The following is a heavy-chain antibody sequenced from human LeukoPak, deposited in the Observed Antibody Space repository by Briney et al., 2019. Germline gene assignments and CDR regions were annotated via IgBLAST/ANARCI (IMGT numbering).Heavy chain of an antibody. D-gene: IGHD5-18*01. J-gene: IGHJ6*02. V-gene: IGHV3-23*01. CDR3: ARRSRGYSYGSDYYYGMDV. CDR2: ISGGGSTT. CDR1: GFTFSNYA. Sequence: GGSLRLSCAASGFTFSNYAMSWVRQAPGQGLEWVSAISGGGSTTYSADSVKGRFTISRDNAKNSLYLQMNSLRAEDTAVYYCARRSRGYSYGSDYYYGMDVWGQGTTVTVSS.